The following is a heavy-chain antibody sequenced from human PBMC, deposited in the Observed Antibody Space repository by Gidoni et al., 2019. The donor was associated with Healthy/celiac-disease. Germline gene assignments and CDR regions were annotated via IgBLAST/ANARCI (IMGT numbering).Heavy chain of an antibody. CDR3: TTAHDFWSGYYLYYYYYGMDV. Sequence: SNAWMNWVRQAPGKGLEWVGRIKSKTDGGTTDYAAPVKGRFTISRDDSKNTLYLQMNSLKTEDTAVYYCTTAHDFWSGYYLYYYYYGMDVWGQGTTVTVSS. J-gene: IGHJ6*02. D-gene: IGHD3-3*01. CDR1: SNAW. V-gene: IGHV3-15*07. CDR2: IKSKTDGGTT.